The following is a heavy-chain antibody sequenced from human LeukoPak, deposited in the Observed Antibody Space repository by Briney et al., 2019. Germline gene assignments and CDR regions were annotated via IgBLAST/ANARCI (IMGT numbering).Heavy chain of an antibody. Sequence: KPSETLSLTCTVSGGSISSYYWSWIRQPPGKGLEWIGYIYYSGSTNYNPSLKSRVTISVDTSKNQFSLKLSSVTAADTAVYYCARGRHYDFWSGLYYFDYWGQGTLVTVSS. CDR1: GGSISSYY. CDR3: ARGRHYDFWSGLYYFDY. J-gene: IGHJ4*02. V-gene: IGHV4-59*12. CDR2: IYYSGST. D-gene: IGHD3-3*01.